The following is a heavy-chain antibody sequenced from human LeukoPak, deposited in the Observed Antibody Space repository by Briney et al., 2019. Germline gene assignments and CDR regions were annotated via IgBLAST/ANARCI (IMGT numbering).Heavy chain of an antibody. D-gene: IGHD6-6*01. CDR3: AVGRPASEGN. CDR2: IVGSGDPT. CDR1: GFTFSNYA. V-gene: IGHV3-23*01. Sequence: GGSLRLSCAASGFTFSNYAMSWVRQAPGKGLDWVSAIVGSGDPTYYLDSVKGRFTISRDNSYNTVYLQMNSLRAEDTGVYYCAVGRPASEGNWGQGTLVTVSS. J-gene: IGHJ4*02.